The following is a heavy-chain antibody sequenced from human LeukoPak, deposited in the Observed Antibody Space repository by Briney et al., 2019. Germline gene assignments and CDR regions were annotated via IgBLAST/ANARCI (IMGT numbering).Heavy chain of an antibody. V-gene: IGHV1-69*13. CDR2: IIPIFGTA. CDR3: AREAGVYSSGWYALYYFDY. CDR1: GYTFTSYG. D-gene: IGHD6-19*01. Sequence: SVKVSCKSSGYTFTSYGIIWVRQAPGQGLEWMGGIIPIFGTANYAQKFQGRVTITADESTSTAYMELSSLRSEDTAVYYCAREAGVYSSGWYALYYFDYWGQGTLVTVSS. J-gene: IGHJ4*02.